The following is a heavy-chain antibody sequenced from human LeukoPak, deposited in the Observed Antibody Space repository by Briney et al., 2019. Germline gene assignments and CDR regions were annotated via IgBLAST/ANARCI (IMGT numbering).Heavy chain of an antibody. J-gene: IGHJ3*02. D-gene: IGHD3-16*01. CDR3: ARAGLKHDAFDI. CDR1: GFTFSSYW. CDR2: INSDGSRT. Sequence: PGGSLRLSCAASGFTFSSYWMHWVRQVPGKGLICVSRINSDGSRTSYADSVKGRFTISRDNAKNTLYLQMNSLRAEDTAVYYCARAGLKHDAFDIWGQGTRVTVSS. V-gene: IGHV3-74*01.